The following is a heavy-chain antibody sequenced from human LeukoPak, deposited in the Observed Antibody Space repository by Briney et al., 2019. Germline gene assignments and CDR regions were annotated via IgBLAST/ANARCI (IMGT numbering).Heavy chain of an antibody. D-gene: IGHD5-12*01. CDR3: ARSGVATIFHYYDYMDV. Sequence: SETLSLTCTVSGGSISSYYWSWIRQPPGKGLEWIGYIYYSGSTNYNPSLKSRVTISVDTSKNQFSLKLSSVTAADTAVYYCARSGVATIFHYYDYMDVWGKGTTVTVSS. J-gene: IGHJ6*03. V-gene: IGHV4-59*01. CDR1: GGSISSYY. CDR2: IYYSGST.